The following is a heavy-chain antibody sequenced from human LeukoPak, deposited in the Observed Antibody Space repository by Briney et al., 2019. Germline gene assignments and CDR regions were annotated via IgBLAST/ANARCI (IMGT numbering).Heavy chain of an antibody. Sequence: PGGSLRLSCATSGLTFRTTWMHWVRQAPGKGLMWVSRMNGEGTTIDYADSVKGRFTVSGDYAKNTLFLQMSNLRTEDTALYFCATARNFRYEYWGQGSLVIVS. CDR1: GLTFRTTW. CDR3: ATARNFRYEY. V-gene: IGHV3-74*01. J-gene: IGHJ4*02. D-gene: IGHD5-12*01. CDR2: MNGEGTTI.